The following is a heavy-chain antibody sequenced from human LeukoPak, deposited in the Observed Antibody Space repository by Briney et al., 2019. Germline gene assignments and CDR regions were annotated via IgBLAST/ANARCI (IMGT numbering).Heavy chain of an antibody. Sequence: ASVKVSCKASGYTFTGYYIHWVRQAPGQGLECMGWINPNSGGTNYAQKFQGRVTMTRDTSISTAYMELSRLRSDDTAVYYCARVKKKSVVPAAISGFDYWGQGTLVTVSS. CDR1: GYTFTGYY. D-gene: IGHD2-2*02. J-gene: IGHJ4*02. CDR3: ARVKKKSVVPAAISGFDY. V-gene: IGHV1-2*02. CDR2: INPNSGGT.